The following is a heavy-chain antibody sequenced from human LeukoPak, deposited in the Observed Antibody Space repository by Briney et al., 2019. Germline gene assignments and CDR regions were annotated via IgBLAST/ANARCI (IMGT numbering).Heavy chain of an antibody. CDR3: AKGRGYCTGGSCYSDY. CDR2: ISGMVGST. J-gene: IGHJ4*02. V-gene: IGHV3-23*01. D-gene: IGHD2-15*01. Sequence: VGSLRLSCTASGFTFSDDAMSGGREGPGKGLWWGSTISGMVGSTYYADSVKGRFTISRDNSKNTLYLQMNSLRVEDTAIYYCAKGRGYCTGGSCYSDYWGQGTLVTVSS. CDR1: GFTFSDDA.